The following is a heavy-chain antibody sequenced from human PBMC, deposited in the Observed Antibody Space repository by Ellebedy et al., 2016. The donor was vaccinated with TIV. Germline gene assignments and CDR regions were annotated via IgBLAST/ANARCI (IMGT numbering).Heavy chain of an antibody. Sequence: MPSETLSLTCTVFGGSISSYYWSWIRQPPGKGLEWIGYIYYTGSTSYNPSLKSRVIISLDTSRSQFSLKLSSVTAADTAMYYCARYCSGGSCYSGVGFGPWGQGTLVTVSS. D-gene: IGHD2-15*01. V-gene: IGHV4-59*01. J-gene: IGHJ5*02. CDR2: IYYTGST. CDR3: ARYCSGGSCYSGVGFGP. CDR1: GGSISSYY.